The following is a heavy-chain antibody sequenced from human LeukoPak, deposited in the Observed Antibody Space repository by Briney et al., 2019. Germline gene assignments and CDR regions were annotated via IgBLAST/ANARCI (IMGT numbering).Heavy chain of an antibody. Sequence: SQTLSLTCTVSGGSLSSGDYYWSWIRPPPGKGLEWIGYIYYSGSTYDNPSLKSRVTISVDTSKNQFSLKLSPVTAADTAVYYCARVATMVRGVIRFDYWGQGTLVTVSS. CDR3: ARVATMVRGVIRFDY. CDR2: IYYSGST. CDR1: GGSLSSGDYY. D-gene: IGHD3-10*01. J-gene: IGHJ4*02. V-gene: IGHV4-30-4*01.